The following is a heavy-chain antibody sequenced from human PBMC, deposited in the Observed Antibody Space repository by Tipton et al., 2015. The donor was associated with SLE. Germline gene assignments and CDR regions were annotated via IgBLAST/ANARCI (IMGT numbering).Heavy chain of an antibody. Sequence: GSLRLSCAASGFTFSSYAMHWVRQAPGKGLEWVSSISSSSSYIYYADSVKGRFTISRDNSKNTLYLQMNSLRAEDTAVYYCARDSSGWLFDFWGEGTLVTVSS. CDR2: ISSSSSYI. J-gene: IGHJ4*02. V-gene: IGHV3-21*01. CDR1: GFTFSSYA. D-gene: IGHD6-19*01. CDR3: ARDSSGWLFDF.